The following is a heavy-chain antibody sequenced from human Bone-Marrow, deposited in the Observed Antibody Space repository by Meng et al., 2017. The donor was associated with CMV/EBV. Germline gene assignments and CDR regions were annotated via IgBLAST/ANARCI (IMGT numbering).Heavy chain of an antibody. V-gene: IGHV3-48*04. Sequence: GGSLRLSCAASGFTFSSYSMNWVRQAPGKGLEWVSYISSSSSTIYYADSVKGRFTISRDNAKNSLYLQMNSLRAEDTAVYYCARASYDFWSGYYLYYYYYYGMDVWGQGTTVTVSS. D-gene: IGHD3-3*01. J-gene: IGHJ6*02. CDR1: GFTFSSYS. CDR3: ARASYDFWSGYYLYYYYYYGMDV. CDR2: ISSSSSTI.